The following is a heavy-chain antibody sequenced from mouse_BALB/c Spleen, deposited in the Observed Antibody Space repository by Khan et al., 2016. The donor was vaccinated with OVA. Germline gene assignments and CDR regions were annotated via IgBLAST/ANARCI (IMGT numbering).Heavy chain of an antibody. J-gene: IGHJ3*01. CDR3: ARSGYGAWFSY. D-gene: IGHD3-1*01. CDR2: IDPENGNT. Sequence: VQLQQSGAELVRPGALVKLSCKASAFNIKDYYIHWVKQRPAQGLEWIGWIDPENGNTISDPKFQGKASITADTSSNTAYLQLSSLTSEDTAVYYCARSGYGAWFSYWGHGTLVTVSA. CDR1: AFNIKDYY. V-gene: IGHV14-1*02.